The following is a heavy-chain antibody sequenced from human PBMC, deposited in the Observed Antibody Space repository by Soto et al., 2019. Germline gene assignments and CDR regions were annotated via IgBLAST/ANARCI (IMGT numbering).Heavy chain of an antibody. CDR3: ARRQNDIVVVPAARQYYYYYYMDV. CDR1: GCTFSDYY. J-gene: IGHJ6*03. CDR2: ISSSGSTI. D-gene: IGHD2-2*01. V-gene: IGHV3-11*01. Sequence: GGSLRLSCAASGCTFSDYYMSWIRQTTGKGLEWVSYISSSGSTIYYADSVKGRFTISRDNAKNSLYLQMNSLRAEDTAVYYCARRQNDIVVVPAARQYYYYYYMDVWGKGTTVTVSS.